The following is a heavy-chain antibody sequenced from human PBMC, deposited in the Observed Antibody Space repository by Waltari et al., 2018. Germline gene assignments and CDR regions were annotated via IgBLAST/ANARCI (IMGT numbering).Heavy chain of an antibody. CDR2: SYYTGST. CDR1: GGSIRTHY. Sequence: QVQLQESGPGLVNPSETLSLTCTVSGGSIRTHYWSWIRQSPGKGLEWIGYSYYTGSTNHNPSLKSRVSISVDTSKNQFSLKRTSVTAADTAVYYCASDTVLGGFDIWGQGTMVTVSS. CDR3: ASDTVLGGFDI. J-gene: IGHJ3*02. D-gene: IGHD2-15*01. V-gene: IGHV4-59*08.